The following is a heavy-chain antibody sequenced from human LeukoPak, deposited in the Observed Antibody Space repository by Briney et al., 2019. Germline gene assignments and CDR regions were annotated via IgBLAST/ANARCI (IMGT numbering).Heavy chain of an antibody. CDR3: TRDYGGFDY. Sequence: GGSLRLSCAASGFTFSTYALHWVRQAPGKGLEWVAVISYDGSDKYYADSVKGRFTTSRDNSKNTLYLQMNSLRGEDTAVYYCTRDYGGFDYWGQGTLVTVSS. V-gene: IGHV3-30-3*01. CDR2: ISYDGSDK. CDR1: GFTFSTYA. D-gene: IGHD4-23*01. J-gene: IGHJ4*02.